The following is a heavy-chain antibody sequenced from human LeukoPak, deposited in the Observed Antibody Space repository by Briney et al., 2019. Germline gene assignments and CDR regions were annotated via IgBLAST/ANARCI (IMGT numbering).Heavy chain of an antibody. CDR1: GGSISSSSYY. CDR2: IYHSGST. CDR3: ATELVVPAAMGDAFDI. V-gene: IGHV4-39*07. D-gene: IGHD2-2*01. J-gene: IGHJ3*02. Sequence: SETLSLTCTVSGGSISSSSYYWGWIRQPPGKGLEWIGEIYHSGSTNYNPSLKSRVTISVDKSKNRFSLKLSSVTAADTAVYYCATELVVPAAMGDAFDIWGQGTMVTVSS.